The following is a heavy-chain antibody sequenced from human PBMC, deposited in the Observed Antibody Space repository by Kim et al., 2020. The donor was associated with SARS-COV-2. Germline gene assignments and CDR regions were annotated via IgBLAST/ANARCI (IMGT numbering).Heavy chain of an antibody. Sequence: DYAAPVKGRFTISRDDSKNTLYLQMNSLKTEDTAVYYCTTDSELEPELNYWGQGTLVTVSS. J-gene: IGHJ4*02. V-gene: IGHV3-15*01. D-gene: IGHD1-1*01. CDR3: TTDSELEPELNY.